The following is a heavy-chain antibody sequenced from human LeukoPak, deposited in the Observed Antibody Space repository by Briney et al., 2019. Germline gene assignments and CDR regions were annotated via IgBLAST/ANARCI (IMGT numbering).Heavy chain of an antibody. Sequence: PGGSLRLSCAASGFTFSSYAMSWVRQAPGKGLEWVSAISGSGGSTYYADSVKGRLTISRDNSKNTLYLQMNSLRAEDTAVYYCAKGYNGYDYAFDIWGQGTMVTVSS. CDR2: ISGSGGST. D-gene: IGHD5-12*01. CDR1: GFTFSSYA. CDR3: AKGYNGYDYAFDI. V-gene: IGHV3-23*01. J-gene: IGHJ3*02.